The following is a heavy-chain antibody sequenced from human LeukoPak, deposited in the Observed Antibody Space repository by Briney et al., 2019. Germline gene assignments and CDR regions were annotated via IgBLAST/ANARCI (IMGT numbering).Heavy chain of an antibody. V-gene: IGHV1-18*01. CDR1: GYTFTSYG. CDR2: ISAYNGNT. J-gene: IGHJ6*02. Sequence: ASVTVSCKASGYTFTSYGISWVRQAPGQGLEWMGWISAYNGNTNYAQKLQGRVTMTTDTSTSTAYMELRSLRSDDTAVYYCARDGAAAGYYYGMDVWGQGTTVTVSS. D-gene: IGHD6-13*01. CDR3: ARDGAAAGYYYGMDV.